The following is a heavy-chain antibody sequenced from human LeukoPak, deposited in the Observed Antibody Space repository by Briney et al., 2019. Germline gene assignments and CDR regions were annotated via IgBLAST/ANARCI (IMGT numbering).Heavy chain of an antibody. CDR1: GYTFTGYY. J-gene: IGHJ6*03. V-gene: IGHV1-2*02. Sequence: ASVKVSCEASGYTFTGYYMHWVRQAPGQGLEWMGWINPNSGGTNYAQKFQGRVTITADESTSTAYMELSSLRSEDTAVYYCARVGTDYYMDVWGKGTTVTVSS. CDR3: ARVGTDYYMDV. D-gene: IGHD1-1*01. CDR2: INPNSGGT.